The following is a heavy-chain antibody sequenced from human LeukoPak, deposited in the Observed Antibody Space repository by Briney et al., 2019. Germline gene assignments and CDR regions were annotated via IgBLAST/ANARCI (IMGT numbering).Heavy chain of an antibody. D-gene: IGHD6-19*01. CDR1: GYTFTSYG. CDR2: ISAYNGNT. Sequence: ASVKVSCKASGYTFTSYGISWVRQAPGQGLEWMGWISAYNGNTNYAQKLQGRVTMTTDTSTSTAYMELRSLRSDDTAVYYCAGLLYSSGWYYFDCWGQGTLVTVSS. V-gene: IGHV1-18*01. CDR3: AGLLYSSGWYYFDC. J-gene: IGHJ4*02.